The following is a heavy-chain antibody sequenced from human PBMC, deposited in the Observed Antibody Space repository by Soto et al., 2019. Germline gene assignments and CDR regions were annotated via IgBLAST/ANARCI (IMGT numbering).Heavy chain of an antibody. CDR2: ISYDGSNK. Sequence: QVQLVESGGGVVQPGRSLRLSCAASGFTFSSYAMHWVRQAPGKGLEWVAVISYDGSNKYYADSVKGRFTISRDNSKNPLYLQMNSLRAEDTAVYYCARDLAKYYGSGGYEAYWGQGTLVTVSS. J-gene: IGHJ4*02. V-gene: IGHV3-30-3*01. CDR1: GFTFSSYA. D-gene: IGHD3-10*01. CDR3: ARDLAKYYGSGGYEAY.